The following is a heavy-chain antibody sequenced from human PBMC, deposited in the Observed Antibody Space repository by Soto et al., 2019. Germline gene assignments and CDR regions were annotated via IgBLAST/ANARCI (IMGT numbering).Heavy chain of an antibody. D-gene: IGHD4-17*01. CDR1: GGSISSSSYY. CDR2: IYYSGST. J-gene: IGHJ5*02. Sequence: PSETLSLTCTVSGGSISSSSYYWGWIRQPPGKGLEWIGSIYYSGSTYYNPSLKSRVTISVDTSKNQFSLKLSSVTAADTAVYYCATLRGDYERGWFDPWGQGTLVTVSS. V-gene: IGHV4-39*01. CDR3: ATLRGDYERGWFDP.